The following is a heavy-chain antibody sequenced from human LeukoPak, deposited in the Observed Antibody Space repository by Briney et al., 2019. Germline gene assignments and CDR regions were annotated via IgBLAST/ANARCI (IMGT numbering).Heavy chain of an antibody. CDR1: GGSISSYY. Sequence: SETLSLTCTVSGGSISSYYWSWIRQPPGKGLEWIGYIYYSGSTNYNPSRKSRVTISVDTSKNQSPLKLSSVTAADTAVYYCARAEDTSVRGVPYIFDYWGQGTLVTVSS. CDR2: IYYSGST. D-gene: IGHD3-10*01. J-gene: IGHJ4*02. CDR3: ARAEDTSVRGVPYIFDY. V-gene: IGHV4-59*01.